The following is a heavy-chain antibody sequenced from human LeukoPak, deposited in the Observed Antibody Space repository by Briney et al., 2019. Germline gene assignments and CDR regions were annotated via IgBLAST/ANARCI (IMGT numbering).Heavy chain of an antibody. Sequence: SETLSLTCAVYGGSFSNYYWSWIRQPPGRGLEWIGEINDSGRTNYNPSLMSRVTVSVDTSKNQFSPRLTSVTATDTAVYYCARRWNYGRNYYIDVWGNGATVSVSS. CDR1: GGSFSNYY. D-gene: IGHD1-7*01. V-gene: IGHV4-34*01. J-gene: IGHJ6*03. CDR2: INDSGRT. CDR3: ARRWNYGRNYYIDV.